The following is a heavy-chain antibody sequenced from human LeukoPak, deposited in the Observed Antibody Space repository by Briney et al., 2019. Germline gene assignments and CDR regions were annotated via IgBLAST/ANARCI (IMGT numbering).Heavy chain of an antibody. V-gene: IGHV4-59*08. J-gene: IGHJ5*02. CDR1: GGSIGSYY. CDR3: ARGHGNYDFWSGYSSDNWFDP. CDR2: IYYSGST. Sequence: PSETLSLTCTVSGGSIGSYYWSWIRQPPGKGLEWIGYIYYSGSTNYNPSLKSRVTISVDTSKNQFSLKLSSVTAADTAVYYCARGHGNYDFWSGYSSDNWFDPWGQGTLVTVSS. D-gene: IGHD3-3*01.